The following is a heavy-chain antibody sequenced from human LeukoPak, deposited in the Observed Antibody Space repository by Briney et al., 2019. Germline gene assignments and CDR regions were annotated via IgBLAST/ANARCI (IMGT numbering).Heavy chain of an antibody. D-gene: IGHD4-11*01. J-gene: IGHJ6*02. CDR2: ISGGGDRT. CDR1: AFTFSSFA. V-gene: IGHV3-23*01. Sequence: GGSLRLSCAASAFTFSSFAMTWVRQAPGKGLEWVSAISGGGDRTYYADSVKGRFTISRDNSKNTLYPQMNSLRGEDTAVYFCAKGGRGQYYGIDVWGQGTTVSVSS. CDR3: AKGGRGQYYGIDV.